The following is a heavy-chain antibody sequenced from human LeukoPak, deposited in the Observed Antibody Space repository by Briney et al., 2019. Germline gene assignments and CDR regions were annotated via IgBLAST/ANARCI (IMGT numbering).Heavy chain of an antibody. D-gene: IGHD4-11*01. CDR1: GVSISSYY. Sequence: SETLSLTCSVSGVSISSYYWSWIRQPSGMGLEWIGYIYDSGNTNYNPSLKSRVTISGDTSKNQFSLKLSSVTAADTAVYYCARHGGTRITLVEVYYFDYWGQGTLVTVSS. V-gene: IGHV4-59*08. J-gene: IGHJ4*02. CDR2: IYDSGNT. CDR3: ARHGGTRITLVEVYYFDY.